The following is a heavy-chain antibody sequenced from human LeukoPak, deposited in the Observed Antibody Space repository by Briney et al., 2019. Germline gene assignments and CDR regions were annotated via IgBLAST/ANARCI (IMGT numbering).Heavy chain of an antibody. CDR2: ISWNSGSI. Sequence: GGSLRLSCAASGFTFDDYAMHWVRQAPGKGLEWVSGISWNSGSIGYADSVKGRFTISRDNAKTSLYLQMNSLRAEDTAVYYCAKDRVGATGDYYYGMDVWGQGTTVTVSS. V-gene: IGHV3-9*01. CDR3: AKDRVGATGDYYYGMDV. D-gene: IGHD1-26*01. J-gene: IGHJ6*02. CDR1: GFTFDDYA.